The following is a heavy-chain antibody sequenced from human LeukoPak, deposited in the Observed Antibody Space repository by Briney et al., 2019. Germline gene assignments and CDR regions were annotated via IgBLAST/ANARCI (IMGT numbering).Heavy chain of an antibody. CDR2: ISAYNGNT. CDR1: GYTFTSYG. Sequence: ASVKVSCKASGYTFTSYGISWVRQAPGQGLEWMGWISAYNGNTNYAQKLRGRVTMTTDTSTSTAYMEPRSLRSDDTAVYYCAYCGGDCYSRWFDPWGQGTLVTVSS. V-gene: IGHV1-18*01. J-gene: IGHJ5*02. D-gene: IGHD2-21*02. CDR3: AYCGGDCYSRWFDP.